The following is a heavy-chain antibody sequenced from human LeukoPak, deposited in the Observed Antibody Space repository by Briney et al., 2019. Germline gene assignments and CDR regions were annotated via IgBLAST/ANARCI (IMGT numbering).Heavy chain of an antibody. CDR1: GFTFSSYA. Sequence: GGSLRLSCAASGFTFSSYAMSWVRQAPGKGLEWVAVISYDGSNKYYADSVKGRFTISRDNSKNTLYLQMNSLRAEDTAVYYCARSWSNMDVWGKGTTVTVSS. CDR3: ARSWSNMDV. V-gene: IGHV3-30-3*01. CDR2: ISYDGSNK. J-gene: IGHJ6*03.